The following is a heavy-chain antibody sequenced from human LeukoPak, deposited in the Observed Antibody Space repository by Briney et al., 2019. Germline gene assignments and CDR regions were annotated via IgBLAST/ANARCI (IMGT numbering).Heavy chain of an antibody. Sequence: ASVKVSCKASGYTFTSYDINWVRQATGQGHEWMGWMNPNSGNTGYAQKFQGRVTMTRSTSISTAYMELSSLRSEDTAVYYCARPPRGGCSGGSCYSQRFWFDPWGQGTLVTVSS. CDR3: ARPPRGGCSGGSCYSQRFWFDP. CDR2: MNPNSGNT. V-gene: IGHV1-8*01. D-gene: IGHD2-15*01. CDR1: GYTFTSYD. J-gene: IGHJ5*02.